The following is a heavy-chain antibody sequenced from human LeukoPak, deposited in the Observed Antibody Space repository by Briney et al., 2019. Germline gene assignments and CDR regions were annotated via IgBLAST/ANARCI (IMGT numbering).Heavy chain of an antibody. CDR3: ASGSRSSWYYFDY. D-gene: IGHD6-13*01. J-gene: IGHJ4*02. CDR2: ITSSSNYI. V-gene: IGHV3-21*01. CDR1: GFTFSSYS. Sequence: GGSLRLSCAASGFTFSSYSMNWVRQAPGKGLEWVSSITSSSNYIYYADSVKGRFTISRDNAKNSLYLQMNSLRAEDTAVYYCASGSRSSWYYFDYWGQGTLVTVSS.